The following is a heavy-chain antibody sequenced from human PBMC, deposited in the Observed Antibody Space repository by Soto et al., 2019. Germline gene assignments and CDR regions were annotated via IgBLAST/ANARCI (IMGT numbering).Heavy chain of an antibody. CDR2: IIPIFGTA. Sequence: SVKVSCKASGGTFSSYAISWVRQAPGQGLEWMGGIIPIFGTANYAQKFQGRVTITADESTSTAYMELSSLRSEDTAVYYCAREALGYCSSTSCYGYYYYGMDVWGQGNTVTVAS. D-gene: IGHD2-2*01. J-gene: IGHJ6*02. CDR3: AREALGYCSSTSCYGYYYYGMDV. CDR1: GGTFSSYA. V-gene: IGHV1-69*13.